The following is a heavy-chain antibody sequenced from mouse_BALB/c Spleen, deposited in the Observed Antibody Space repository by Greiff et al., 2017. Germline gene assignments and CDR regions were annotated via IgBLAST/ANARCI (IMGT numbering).Heavy chain of an antibody. CDR3: ARGEGTTVVAHYYAMDY. CDR2: INPYNDGT. Sequence: VQLKESGPELVKPGASVKMSCKASGYTFTSYVMHWVKQKPGQGLEWIGYINPYNDGTKYNEKFKGKATLTSDKSSSTAYMELSSLTSEDSAVYYCARGEGTTVVAHYYAMDYWGQGTSVTVSS. D-gene: IGHD1-1*01. V-gene: IGHV1-14*01. CDR1: GYTFTSYV. J-gene: IGHJ4*01.